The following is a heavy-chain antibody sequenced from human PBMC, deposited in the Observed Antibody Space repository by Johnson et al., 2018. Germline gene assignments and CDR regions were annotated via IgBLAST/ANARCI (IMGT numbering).Heavy chain of an antibody. J-gene: IGHJ3*02. V-gene: IGHV3-74*01. Sequence: VQLVQSGGGLVQPGGSLRLSCAASGFFFSNYWMHWVRQAPGKGLVWVSRIKSDGSSPTYADSVKGRFTTARDNARNTLYLQMNSLTAEDTAVYYCTRDTNYRLQDDAFEIWGQGTVVTVSS. CDR2: IKSDGSSP. CDR1: GFFFSNYW. D-gene: IGHD5-24*01. CDR3: TRDTNYRLQDDAFEI.